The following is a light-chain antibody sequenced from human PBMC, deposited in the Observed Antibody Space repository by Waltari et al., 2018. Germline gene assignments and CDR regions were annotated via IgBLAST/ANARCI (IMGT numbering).Light chain of an antibody. Sequence: QSALTQPPSASGSPGQSVTISCTGTDDDIGGYEYVSWYQQHPGKAPKVLIYEVTKLPSGVPERFSGSKSGNTASLTVSGLQAEDEADYYCSSYAGRNIVIFGGGTKLTVL. CDR3: SSYAGRNIVI. V-gene: IGLV2-8*01. CDR1: DDDIGGYEY. J-gene: IGLJ2*01. CDR2: EVT.